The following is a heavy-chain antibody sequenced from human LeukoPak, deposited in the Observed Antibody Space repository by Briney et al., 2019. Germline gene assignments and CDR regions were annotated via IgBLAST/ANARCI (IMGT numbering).Heavy chain of an antibody. CDR3: AREYSSGYYRTFDY. CDR2: ISWNSGST. D-gene: IGHD3-22*01. Sequence: PGRSLRLSCAASGFTFDDYAMHWVRQAPGKGLEWVSGISWNSGSTGYADSVKGRFTISRDNAKNSLYLQMNSLRAEDTAVYYCAREYSSGYYRTFDYWGQGTLVTVSS. CDR1: GFTFDDYA. V-gene: IGHV3-9*01. J-gene: IGHJ4*02.